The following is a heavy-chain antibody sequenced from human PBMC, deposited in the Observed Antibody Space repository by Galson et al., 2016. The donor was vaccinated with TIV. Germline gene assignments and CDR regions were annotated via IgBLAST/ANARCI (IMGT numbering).Heavy chain of an antibody. CDR1: GYPFSSWW. Sequence: QSGAEVKKPGEALKISCKGSGYPFSSWWIAWVRQMPGKGLEWMGKIDPDDSETRYGPSFQGQVTISVDKSTRTAFPQWRSLRASDTGMYYCARQAGRGYGLDVWGLGTTVIVS. CDR3: ARQAGRGYGLDV. CDR2: IDPDDSET. D-gene: IGHD3-3*01. J-gene: IGHJ6*02. V-gene: IGHV5-51*01.